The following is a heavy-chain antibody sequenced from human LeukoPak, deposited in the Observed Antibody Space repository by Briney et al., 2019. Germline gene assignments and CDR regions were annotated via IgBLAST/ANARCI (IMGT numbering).Heavy chain of an antibody. CDR2: IFPGDSNT. V-gene: IGHV5-51*01. J-gene: IGHJ4*02. Sequence: GESLKISGKGSGYTFTTYWIGWVRQMPGKGLEWMGIIFPGDSNTRYSPSFHGQVTISADKPISTAYLQWSSLKASDTAMYYCARQLRRGTSYFDYWGQGTLVTVSS. D-gene: IGHD1-1*01. CDR1: GYTFTTYW. CDR3: ARQLRRGTSYFDY.